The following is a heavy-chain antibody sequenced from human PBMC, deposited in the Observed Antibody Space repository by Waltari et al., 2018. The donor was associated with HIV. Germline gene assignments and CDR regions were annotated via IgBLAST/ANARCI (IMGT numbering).Heavy chain of an antibody. J-gene: IGHJ4*02. D-gene: IGHD3-3*01. Sequence: EVELVDSGGGLVQPGGSLRPSCVASKFNFSNYWIYWVRQLPGKGLVGVAGGGGGVSRPDYEDSGRGRVTIARDNAKITVYLQMSSFRVGDTAFYDCTRAVFWSGFFRDYFFDYWGQGTPVTVSS. CDR2: GGGGVSRP. CDR1: KFNFSNYW. V-gene: IGHV3-74*01. CDR3: TRAVFWSGFFRDYFFDY.